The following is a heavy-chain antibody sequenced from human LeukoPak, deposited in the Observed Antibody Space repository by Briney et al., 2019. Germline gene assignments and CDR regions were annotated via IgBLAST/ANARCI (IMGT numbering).Heavy chain of an antibody. D-gene: IGHD3-10*01. CDR1: GYTFTSYD. J-gene: IGHJ5*02. CDR2: MNPNSGDT. V-gene: IGHV1-8*01. Sequence: ASVKVSCKASGYTFTSYDINWVRQATGQGLEWMGWMNPNSGDTGYPQKFQGRVTMTRDTSITTAYMELSSLRSEDTAVYYCARSGFGSGISFDLWGQGTLVTVSS. CDR3: ARSGFGSGISFDL.